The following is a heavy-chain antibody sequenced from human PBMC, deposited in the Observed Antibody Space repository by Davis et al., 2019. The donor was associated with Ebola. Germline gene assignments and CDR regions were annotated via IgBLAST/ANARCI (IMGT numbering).Heavy chain of an antibody. CDR2: INMYGSST. CDR1: GFTFSSYW. CDR3: ARVPYGNYWRYFDY. V-gene: IGHV3-74*01. Sequence: PGGSLRLSCAASGFTFSSYWMHWVRQAPGKGLVWVSRINMYGSSTTYADSVKGRFTVSRDNAKNTLYLQMHILRAEDTAVYYCARVPYGNYWRYFDYWGQGTLVTVSS. D-gene: IGHD1-26*01. J-gene: IGHJ4*02.